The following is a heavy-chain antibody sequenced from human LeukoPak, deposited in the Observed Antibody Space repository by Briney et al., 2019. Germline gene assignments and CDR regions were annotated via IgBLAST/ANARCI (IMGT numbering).Heavy chain of an antibody. Sequence: GGSLRLSCAASGFTFSSYAMSWVRQAPGKSLEWVSAISVYGSSTYYADSVRGRFTISRDDSKNTLYLQMNSLRAEDTAVYYCAKDSNHYESSGYYPDYWGQGTLVTVSS. D-gene: IGHD3-22*01. V-gene: IGHV3-23*01. CDR1: GFTFSSYA. J-gene: IGHJ4*02. CDR2: ISVYGSST. CDR3: AKDSNHYESSGYYPDY.